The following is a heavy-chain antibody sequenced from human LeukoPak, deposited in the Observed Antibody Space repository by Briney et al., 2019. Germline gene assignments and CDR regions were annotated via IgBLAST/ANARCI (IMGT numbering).Heavy chain of an antibody. V-gene: IGHV4-4*07. Sequence: SETLSLTCTVSGGSISSYYWSWIRQPAGKGLEWIGHIYSSGSTNYNPSLKSRVTISVDTSKNQFSLKLRSVTAADTAVYYCARTYSSGWPFDYWGQGTLVTVSS. J-gene: IGHJ4*02. CDR2: IYSSGST. CDR1: GGSISSYY. CDR3: ARTYSSGWPFDY. D-gene: IGHD6-19*01.